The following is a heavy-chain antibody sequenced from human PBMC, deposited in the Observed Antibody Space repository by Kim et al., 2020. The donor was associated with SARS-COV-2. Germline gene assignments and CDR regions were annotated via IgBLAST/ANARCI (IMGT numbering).Heavy chain of an antibody. D-gene: IGHD3-3*01. J-gene: IGHJ6*01. CDR1: GCSISSGDYY. V-gene: IGHV4-30-4*01. Sequence: SETLSLTCTVSGCSISSGDYYWSWIRQPPGKGLEWIGYIYYSGSTYYNPSLKSRVTITVDTSKNQFSLKLSSVTAADTSVYYCASGRFLECSIPYYYYSCGMDVRGQGTTATVSS. CDR2: IYYSGST. CDR3: ASGRFLECSIPYYYYSCGMDV.